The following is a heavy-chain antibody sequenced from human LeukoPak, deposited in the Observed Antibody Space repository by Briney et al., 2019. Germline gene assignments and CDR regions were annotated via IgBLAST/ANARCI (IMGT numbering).Heavy chain of an antibody. V-gene: IGHV3-48*04. D-gene: IGHD3-22*01. Sequence: GGSLRLSCAASGFTFSSYSMNWVRQAPGKGLEWVSYISSSSSTIYYADSVKGRFTISRDNAKNSLYLQMNSLRAEDTAVYYCASPGMWVYSSGDYWGQGTLVTVSS. J-gene: IGHJ4*02. CDR3: ASPGMWVYSSGDY. CDR2: ISSSSSTI. CDR1: GFTFSSYS.